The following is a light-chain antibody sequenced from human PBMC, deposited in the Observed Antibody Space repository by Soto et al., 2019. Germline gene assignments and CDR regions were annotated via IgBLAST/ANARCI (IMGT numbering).Light chain of an antibody. CDR2: DVT. CDR1: SSDVGGYNY. CDR3: SSYTSGNTLAV. V-gene: IGLV2-14*03. J-gene: IGLJ3*02. Sequence: QSVLTQPASVSGSPGQSINISCTGTSSDVGGYNYVSWYQQHPGKAPKLMIYDVTNRPSGVSNRFSGSKSGNTASLTISGLQTEDEADYYCSSYTSGNTLAVFGGGTKVTVL.